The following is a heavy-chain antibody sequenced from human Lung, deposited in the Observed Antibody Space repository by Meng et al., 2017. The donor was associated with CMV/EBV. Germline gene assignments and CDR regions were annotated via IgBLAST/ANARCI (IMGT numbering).Heavy chain of an antibody. D-gene: IGHD3-3*01. CDR2: IRSSSRYI. Sequence: GGSLRLSCAASGFIFSRYSMNWVRQAPGKGLEWVSSIRSSSRYIYYTDSVKGRFTISTDNAKTSLYLQMNSLRAEDTAVYYCAREREELITTFGVATSSRYGMDVWGQGTTVTVSS. J-gene: IGHJ6*02. CDR3: AREREELITTFGVATSSRYGMDV. CDR1: GFIFSRYS. V-gene: IGHV3-21*01.